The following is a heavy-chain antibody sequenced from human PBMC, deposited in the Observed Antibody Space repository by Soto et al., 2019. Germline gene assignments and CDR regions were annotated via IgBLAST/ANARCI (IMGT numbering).Heavy chain of an antibody. J-gene: IGHJ5*02. D-gene: IGHD3-3*01. V-gene: IGHV4-34*01. CDR3: ARGITIFGVVIRGFDP. CDR1: GGSFSGYY. Sequence: NPSETLSLTCAVYGGSFSGYYWSWIRQPPGKGLEWIGEINHSGSTNYNPSLKSRVTISVDTSKNQFSLKLGSVTAADTAVYYCARGITIFGVVIRGFDPWGQGTLVTVSS. CDR2: INHSGST.